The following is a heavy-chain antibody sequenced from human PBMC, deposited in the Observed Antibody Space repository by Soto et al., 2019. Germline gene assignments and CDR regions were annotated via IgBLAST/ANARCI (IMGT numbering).Heavy chain of an antibody. Sequence: LSLTCTVSGFSISSGYYWGWVRQPPGKGLEWIGSMYQSGTTYYNPSLKSRVTISINTSKNQFPLKLTSVTAADTAVYYCARDWYRDGNKGGYFDYWGQGTLVTVSS. V-gene: IGHV4-38-2*02. CDR1: GFSISSGYY. CDR3: ARDWYRDGNKGGYFDY. J-gene: IGHJ4*02. D-gene: IGHD1-26*01. CDR2: MYQSGTT.